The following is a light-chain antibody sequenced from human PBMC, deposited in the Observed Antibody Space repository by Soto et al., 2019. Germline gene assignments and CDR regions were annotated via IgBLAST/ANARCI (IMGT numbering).Light chain of an antibody. CDR2: DAS. J-gene: IGKJ1*01. CDR3: QQYSTNTWT. V-gene: IGKV1-5*01. CDR1: QSISSW. Sequence: IQVTQSASTLSASIGDRVTITCRASQSISSWLAWYQQKPGKAPKLLIYDASSLERGVPSRFSGSGSGTEFTVTISSLQPDDFATYYCQQYSTNTWTFGQGTKVDIK.